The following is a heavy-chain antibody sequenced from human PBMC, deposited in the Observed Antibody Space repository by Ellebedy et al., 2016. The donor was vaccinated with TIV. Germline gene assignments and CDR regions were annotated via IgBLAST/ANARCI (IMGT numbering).Heavy chain of an antibody. V-gene: IGHV4-59*01. D-gene: IGHD6-19*01. CDR1: SGSISSDY. Sequence: MPSETLSLTCTVSSGSISSDYRSWLRQPPGKGLEWIGYIYYSGTTNYNPSLKIRVTISLDTSKNQFSLKLSSVTAADTAVYYCAKGAGWYNYWGQGTLVTVSS. CDR2: IYYSGTT. CDR3: AKGAGWYNY. J-gene: IGHJ4*02.